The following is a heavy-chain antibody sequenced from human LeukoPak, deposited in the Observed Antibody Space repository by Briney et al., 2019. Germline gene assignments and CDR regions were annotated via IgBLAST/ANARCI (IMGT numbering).Heavy chain of an antibody. CDR3: ARARITMVRGVIFWFDP. CDR1: GYTFTSYY. CDR2: INPSGGST. Sequence: ASVKVSCKASGYTFTSYYMHWVRQAPGQGLEWMGIINPSGGSTSYAQKFQGRVTMTRDTSTSTVYMELSSLRSEDTAVYYCARARITMVRGVIFWFDPWGQGTPVTVSS. V-gene: IGHV1-46*01. J-gene: IGHJ5*02. D-gene: IGHD3-10*01.